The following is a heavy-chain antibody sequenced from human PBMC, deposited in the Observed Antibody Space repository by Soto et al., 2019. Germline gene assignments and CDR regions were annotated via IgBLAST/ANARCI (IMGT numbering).Heavy chain of an antibody. CDR3: AKTPLGTKLIDY. CDR1: GFTFSSYA. J-gene: IGHJ4*02. D-gene: IGHD2-8*01. Sequence: GGSLSLSCAASGFTFSSYAMSWVRQAPGKGLEWVSAISGSGGSTYYADSVKGRFTISRDNSKNTLYLQMNSLRAEDTAVYYCAKTPLGTKLIDYWGQGTLVTVSS. CDR2: ISGSGGST. V-gene: IGHV3-23*01.